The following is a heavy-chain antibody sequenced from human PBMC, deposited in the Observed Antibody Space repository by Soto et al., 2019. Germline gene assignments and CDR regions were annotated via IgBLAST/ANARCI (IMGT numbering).Heavy chain of an antibody. CDR2: IWYDGSNK. Sequence: QVQLVESGGGVVQPGRSLRLSCAASGFTFSSYGMHWVRQAPGKGLEWVAVIWYDGSNKYYADSVKGRFTISRDNSKNTLYLQMNSLRAEDTAVYYCARDSSGYSLDYWGQGTLVIVSS. J-gene: IGHJ4*02. CDR1: GFTFSSYG. D-gene: IGHD3-22*01. V-gene: IGHV3-33*01. CDR3: ARDSSGYSLDY.